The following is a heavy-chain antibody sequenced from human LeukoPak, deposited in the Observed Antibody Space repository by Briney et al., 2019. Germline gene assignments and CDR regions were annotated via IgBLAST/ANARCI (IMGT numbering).Heavy chain of an antibody. Sequence: LVKVSCKASGGTFSSYAISWVRQAPGQGLEWMGGIIPIFGTANYAQKFQGRVTITADESTSTAYMELSSLRSEDTAVYYCARDPTDYYDSSGYYPWGQGTLVTVSS. J-gene: IGHJ5*02. CDR1: GGTFSSYA. V-gene: IGHV1-69*13. D-gene: IGHD3-22*01. CDR3: ARDPTDYYDSSGYYP. CDR2: IIPIFGTA.